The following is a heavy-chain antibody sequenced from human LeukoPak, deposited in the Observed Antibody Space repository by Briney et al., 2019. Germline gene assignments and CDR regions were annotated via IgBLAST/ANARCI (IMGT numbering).Heavy chain of an antibody. J-gene: IGHJ4*02. CDR3: AREVYSSSWYRGHFDY. Sequence: PSETLSLTCTVSGGSISSYYWSWIRQPPGKGLEWIGYIYYSGSTNYNPSLKSRVTISVDTSKNQFSLKLSSVTAADTAVYYCAREVYSSSWYRGHFDYWGQGTLVTVSS. D-gene: IGHD6-13*01. V-gene: IGHV4-59*01. CDR1: GGSISSYY. CDR2: IYYSGST.